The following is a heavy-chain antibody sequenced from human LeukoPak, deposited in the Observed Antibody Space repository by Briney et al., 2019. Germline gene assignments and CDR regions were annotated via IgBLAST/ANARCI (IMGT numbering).Heavy chain of an antibody. CDR1: GFTFSSHG. CDR2: IRYDGSNN. CDR3: AAETRGSYSDY. V-gene: IGHV3-30*02. Sequence: GGSLRLSCAASGFTFSSHGMNWVRQAPGKGLEWVAFIRYDGSNNYYAGSVKGRFTISRDNSKNTLYLQLNSLRAEDTAVYYCAAETRGSYSDYWGQGTLVTVSS. D-gene: IGHD1-26*01. J-gene: IGHJ4*02.